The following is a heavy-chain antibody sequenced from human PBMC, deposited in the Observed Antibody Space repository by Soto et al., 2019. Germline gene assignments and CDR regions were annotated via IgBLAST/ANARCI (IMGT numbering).Heavy chain of an antibody. CDR1: GYTFTGYY. CDR3: ARARTDCSGGSCYYYYYYMDV. CDR2: INPNSGGT. V-gene: IGHV1-2*04. D-gene: IGHD2-15*01. J-gene: IGHJ6*03. Sequence: ASVKVSCKASGYTFTGYYMHWVRQAPGQGLEWMGWINPNSGGTNYAQKFQGWVTMTRDTSISTAYMELSRLRSDDTAVYYCARARTDCSGGSCYYYYYYMDVWGKGTTVTVSS.